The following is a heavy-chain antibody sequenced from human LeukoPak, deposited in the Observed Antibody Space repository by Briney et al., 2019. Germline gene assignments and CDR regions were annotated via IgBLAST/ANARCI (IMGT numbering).Heavy chain of an antibody. D-gene: IGHD3-3*01. Sequence: TGGSLRLYCAASRFTISSNYMIWLRQAPGKGLEWVSVISSGGSTYYADSMKSRFTISKDNSKNTLYLQMNSLRAENTAVYYCARDRSGYFQNWGQGTLVTVSS. CDR1: RFTISSNY. V-gene: IGHV3-66*01. J-gene: IGHJ1*01. CDR3: ARDRSGYFQN. CDR2: ISSGGST.